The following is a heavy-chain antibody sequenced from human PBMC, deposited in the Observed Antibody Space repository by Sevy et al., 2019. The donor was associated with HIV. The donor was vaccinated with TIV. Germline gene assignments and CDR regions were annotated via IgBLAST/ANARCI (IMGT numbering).Heavy chain of an antibody. V-gene: IGHV3-23*01. D-gene: IGHD3-22*01. Sequence: GGSLRLSCAASGFTFTDYAMNWVRQAPGKGLEWVSCISGSGGSTFYADSVKGRFTISRDNSKNTLSLQMNSLRAEDTAVYYCAKDYYAGSGYYPQGAFDIWGQGTMVTVSS. CDR3: AKDYYAGSGYYPQGAFDI. J-gene: IGHJ3*02. CDR2: ISGSGGST. CDR1: GFTFTDYA.